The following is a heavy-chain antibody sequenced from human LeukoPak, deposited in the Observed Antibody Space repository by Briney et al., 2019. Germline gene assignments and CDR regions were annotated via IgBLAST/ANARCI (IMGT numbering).Heavy chain of an antibody. V-gene: IGHV3-23*01. D-gene: IGHD3-9*01. CDR1: GFTFSSYA. Sequence: GGSLRLSCAASGFTFSSYAMSWVRQAPGKGLEWVSAISGSGGSTYYADSVEGRFTISRDNSKNTLYLQMNSLRAEDTAVYYCAKSSVYDILTGYYKGYYFDYWGQGTLVTVSS. CDR2: ISGSGGST. J-gene: IGHJ4*02. CDR3: AKSSVYDILTGYYKGYYFDY.